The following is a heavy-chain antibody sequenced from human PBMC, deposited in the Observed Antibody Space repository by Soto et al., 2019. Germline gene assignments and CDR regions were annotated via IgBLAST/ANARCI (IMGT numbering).Heavy chain of an antibody. Sequence: QVQLVESGGGVVQPGRSLRLSCAASGFTFSSYGMHWVRQAPGKGLEWVAVISYDGSNKYYADSVKGRFIISRDNSKNTLYLQMNSLRAEDTAVYYCAKGSAAQGDYYGMDVWGQGTTVTVSS. CDR2: ISYDGSNK. CDR3: AKGSAAQGDYYGMDV. V-gene: IGHV3-30*18. J-gene: IGHJ6*02. D-gene: IGHD6-13*01. CDR1: GFTFSSYG.